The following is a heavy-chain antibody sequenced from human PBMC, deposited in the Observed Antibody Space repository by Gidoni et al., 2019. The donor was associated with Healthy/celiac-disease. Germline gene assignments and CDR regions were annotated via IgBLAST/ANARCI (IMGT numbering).Heavy chain of an antibody. CDR1: GFTVSNYA. CDR3: AKDRGSSSWYDAFDI. CDR2: ISGSGGST. J-gene: IGHJ3*02. D-gene: IGHD6-13*01. Sequence: EVQLVESGGGLVQPGGSLSLSCAASGFTVSNYAMSWVRQAPGKGLEWVSAISGSGGSTYYADSVKGRFTISRDNSKNTLYLQMNSLRAEDTAVYYCAKDRGSSSWYDAFDIWGQGTVVTVSS. V-gene: IGHV3-23*04.